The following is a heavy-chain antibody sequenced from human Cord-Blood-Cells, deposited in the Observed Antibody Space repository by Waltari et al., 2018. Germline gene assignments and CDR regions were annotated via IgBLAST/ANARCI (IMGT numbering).Heavy chain of an antibody. D-gene: IGHD3-9*01. V-gene: IGHV4-34*01. CDR1: GGSFRGYY. CDR2: INHSGST. J-gene: IGHJ4*02. Sequence: QVQLQQWGAGLLKPSETLSLTCAVYGGSFRGYYWSWIRQPPGKGLEWIGGINHSGSTNYNPSLKSRVTISVDTSKNQFSLKLSSVTAADTAVYYCARGDDNFLTGFWYWGQGTLVTVSS. CDR3: ARGDDNFLTGFWY.